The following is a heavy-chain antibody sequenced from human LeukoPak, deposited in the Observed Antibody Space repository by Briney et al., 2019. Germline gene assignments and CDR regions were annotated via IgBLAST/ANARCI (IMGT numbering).Heavy chain of an antibody. Sequence: GGSLRLSCAASGFTLSNYWMSWVRQAPGKGLEWVSAISGSGGSTYYADSVKGRFTISRDNSKNTLYLQMSSLRAEDTAVYYCAKAPLRLGELSFDYWGQGTLVTVSS. J-gene: IGHJ4*02. V-gene: IGHV3-23*01. CDR3: AKAPLRLGELSFDY. D-gene: IGHD3-16*02. CDR1: GFTLSNYW. CDR2: ISGSGGST.